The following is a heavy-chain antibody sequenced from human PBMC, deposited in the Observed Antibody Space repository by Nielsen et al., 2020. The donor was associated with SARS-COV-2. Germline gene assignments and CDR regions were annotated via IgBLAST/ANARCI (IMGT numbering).Heavy chain of an antibody. V-gene: IGHV3-13*01. D-gene: IGHD3-10*01. CDR1: GFTFSSYD. Sequence: GGSLRLSCVASGFTFSSYDMHWVRQAAGKGLEWVSSIGAAGDTFYAGSVRGRFTISREDVENSLHLQMNSLRAGDMAVYFCTRGVGGWFDPWGQGTLVTVSS. J-gene: IGHJ5*02. CDR3: TRGVGGWFDP. CDR2: IGAAGDT.